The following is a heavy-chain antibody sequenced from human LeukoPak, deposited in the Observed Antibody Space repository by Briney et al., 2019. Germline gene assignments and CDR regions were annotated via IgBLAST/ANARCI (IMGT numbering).Heavy chain of an antibody. Sequence: VSVKVSCKVSGYTLTELSMHWVRQAPGKGLEWMGGFDPEDGETIYAQKFQGRVTMTEDTSTDTAYMELSSLRSEDTAVYYCALTKYSGSYGYFDYWGQGTLVTVSS. CDR1: GYTLTELS. CDR2: FDPEDGET. V-gene: IGHV1-24*01. D-gene: IGHD1-26*01. J-gene: IGHJ4*02. CDR3: ALTKYSGSYGYFDY.